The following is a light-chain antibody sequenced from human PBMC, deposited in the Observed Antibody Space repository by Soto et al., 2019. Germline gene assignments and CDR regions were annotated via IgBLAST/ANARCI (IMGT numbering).Light chain of an antibody. Sequence: QSALTQPASVSGSPGQSITISCTGTSSDVGSYNLVSWYQQHPGKAPKLMIYEVSKRPSGVSNRFSGSKSGNTASLTISGLQAEDEADYYCCSDAGSSTSLVFGTGTKVTVL. CDR2: EVS. CDR3: CSDAGSSTSLV. V-gene: IGLV2-23*02. J-gene: IGLJ1*01. CDR1: SSDVGSYNL.